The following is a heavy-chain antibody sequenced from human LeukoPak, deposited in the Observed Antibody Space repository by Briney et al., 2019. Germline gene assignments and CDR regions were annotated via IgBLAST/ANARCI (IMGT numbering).Heavy chain of an antibody. V-gene: IGHV3-15*01. J-gene: IGHJ4*02. D-gene: IGHD3-10*01. Sequence: GGSLRLSCAASGFTFSNAWMSWVRQATGKGLEWVGRIKSKTDGGTTDYAAPVKGRFTISRDDSKNTLYLQMNSLKTEDTAVYYCTTEYYYGSGSYYNYFDYWGQGTLVTVSS. CDR2: IKSKTDGGTT. CDR1: GFTFSNAW. CDR3: TTEYYYGSGSYYNYFDY.